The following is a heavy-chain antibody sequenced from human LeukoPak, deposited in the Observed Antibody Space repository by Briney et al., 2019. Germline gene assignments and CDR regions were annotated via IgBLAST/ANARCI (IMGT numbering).Heavy chain of an antibody. CDR1: GYTFTSYD. J-gene: IGHJ6*03. CDR3: ARGVSSPPGYYYYYMDV. CDR2: MNPNSGNT. Sequence: ASVKVSCKASGYTFTSYDINWVRQATGQGLEWMGWMNPNSGNTGYAQKFQGRVTMTRNTSISTAYTELSSLRSEDTAVYYCARGVSSPPGYYYYYMDVWGKGTTVTISS. D-gene: IGHD2-2*01. V-gene: IGHV1-8*01.